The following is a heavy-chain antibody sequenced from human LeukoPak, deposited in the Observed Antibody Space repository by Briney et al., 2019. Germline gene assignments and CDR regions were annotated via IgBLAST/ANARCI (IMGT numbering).Heavy chain of an antibody. Sequence: GGSLRLSCAASGFTFSDYYMSWIRQAPGKGLEWVSYINSSSSYTNYADSVKGRFTISRDNAKNSLYLQMNSLRAEDTAVYYCARAGDYLHYYYYYGMDVWGKGTTVTVSS. CDR3: ARAGDYLHYYYYYGMDV. D-gene: IGHD4-17*01. J-gene: IGHJ6*04. CDR1: GFTFSDYY. CDR2: INSSSSYT. V-gene: IGHV3-11*06.